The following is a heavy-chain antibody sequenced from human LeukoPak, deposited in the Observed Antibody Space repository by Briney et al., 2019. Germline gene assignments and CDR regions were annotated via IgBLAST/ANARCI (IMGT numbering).Heavy chain of an antibody. CDR3: ATIWFGPNWFDP. D-gene: IGHD3-10*01. Sequence: ASVKVSCKASGYTFTSYGISWVRQAPGQGLEWMGWISAYNGNTNYAQKLQGRVTMTTDTSTSTAYMELRSLRSDDTAVYYCATIWFGPNWFDPWGQGTLVTVSS. J-gene: IGHJ5*02. CDR1: GYTFTSYG. V-gene: IGHV1-18*01. CDR2: ISAYNGNT.